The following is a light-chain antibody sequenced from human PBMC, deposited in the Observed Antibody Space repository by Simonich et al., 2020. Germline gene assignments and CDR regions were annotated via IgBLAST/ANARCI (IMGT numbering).Light chain of an antibody. V-gene: IGKV3-15*01. J-gene: IGKJ3*01. Sequence: EIVMTQSPATLSVSPGERATLSCRASQRVSSNLAWYQQKPGQAPRLLIYGASTRATGIPARFSGSESGTEFTLTISSMQSEDFAVYYCQQYNNWPPFTFGPGTKVDIK. CDR1: QRVSSN. CDR3: QQYNNWPPFT. CDR2: GAS.